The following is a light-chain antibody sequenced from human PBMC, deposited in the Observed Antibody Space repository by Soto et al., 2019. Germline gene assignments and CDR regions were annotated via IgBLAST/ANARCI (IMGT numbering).Light chain of an antibody. Sequence: AIQITHSPSSLSASVVYIFSITCLASQGIRNDLGWYQQKPGKAPKLLIYAASSLQSGVPSRFSGSGSGTDFTLTISSLQPEDFATYYCLQDYNYPWTFGQGTKVDIK. CDR3: LQDYNYPWT. CDR2: AAS. J-gene: IGKJ1*01. CDR1: QGIRND. V-gene: IGKV1-6*01.